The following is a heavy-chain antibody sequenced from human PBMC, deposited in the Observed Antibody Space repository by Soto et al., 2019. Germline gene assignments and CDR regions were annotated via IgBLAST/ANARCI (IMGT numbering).Heavy chain of an antibody. V-gene: IGHV4-38-2*01. D-gene: IGHD3-9*01. CDR2: IHHSGST. Sequence: KLSETLSLTCAFSGYYISSGYFWGWIRQPPGKGLEWIGSIHHSGSTYYNPSLKNRVTISVDTSKNHFSLKLTSVTAADTAVYYCARIMYCFNDICSPLYGLDVWGQGTTVTVSS. J-gene: IGHJ6*02. CDR3: ARIMYCFNDICSPLYGLDV. CDR1: GYYISSGYF.